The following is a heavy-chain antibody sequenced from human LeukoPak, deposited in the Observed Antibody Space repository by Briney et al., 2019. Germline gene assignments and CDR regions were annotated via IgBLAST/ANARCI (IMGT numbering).Heavy chain of an antibody. CDR3: GRGGGGSYLEYSFDY. Sequence: SETLSLTCTVSGASITRRFWSWIRQPPGKGLEWIRYINYSGNTNYNPSLKSRVTISVDTSKNQFSLKLSSVTAADTAVYYCGRGGGGSYLEYSFDYWGQGTLVTVSS. CDR1: GASITRRF. J-gene: IGHJ4*02. V-gene: IGHV4-59*11. CDR2: INYSGNT. D-gene: IGHD3-10*01.